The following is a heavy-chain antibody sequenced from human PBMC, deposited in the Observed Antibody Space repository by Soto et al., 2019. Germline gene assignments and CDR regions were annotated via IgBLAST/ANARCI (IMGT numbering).Heavy chain of an antibody. CDR2: IKQDGSER. J-gene: IGHJ4*02. CDR1: GFTFSSHW. Sequence: RGSLRLSCAASGFTFSSHWITWGRQAPGKGLEWVANIKQDGSERYYVDSVKGRFSISRDNAESSLFLQMTGLRAEDTAVYYCAREDTYGLYVDYWGQGTLVTVSS. V-gene: IGHV3-7*01. D-gene: IGHD5-18*01. CDR3: AREDTYGLYVDY.